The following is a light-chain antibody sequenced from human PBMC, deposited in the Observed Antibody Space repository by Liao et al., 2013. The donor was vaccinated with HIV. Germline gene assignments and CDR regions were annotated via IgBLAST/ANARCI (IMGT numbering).Light chain of an antibody. Sequence: SYELTQPPSVSVAPGKTATITCGGTNVGSKSLHWYQQKPGQAPVLVIYYDTNRPSGIPERFSASNSGNTATLTISRVAAGDEADYYCQVWDSGSDHWVFGGGTKLTVL. J-gene: IGLJ3*02. CDR1: NVGSKS. V-gene: IGLV3-21*04. CDR3: QVWDSGSDHWV. CDR2: YDT.